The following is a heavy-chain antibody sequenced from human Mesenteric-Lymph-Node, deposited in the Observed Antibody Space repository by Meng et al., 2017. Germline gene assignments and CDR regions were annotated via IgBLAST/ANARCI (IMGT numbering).Heavy chain of an antibody. J-gene: IGHJ4*02. CDR3: ARGGPTGNWGYYIDY. V-gene: IGHV4-4*07. Sequence: GSLRLSCSVSGGSITSFYWNWLRQTAGKRLEWIGRIHITENTDYNPSLQSRVTVSADTSKNQFSLRLTSVTAADTAVYYCARGGPTGNWGYYIDYWGPGTLVTSPQ. CDR1: GGSITSFY. CDR2: IHITENT. D-gene: IGHD1-1*01.